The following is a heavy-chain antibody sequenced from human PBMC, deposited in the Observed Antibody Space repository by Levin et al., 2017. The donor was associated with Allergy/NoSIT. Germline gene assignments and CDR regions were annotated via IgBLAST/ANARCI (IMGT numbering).Heavy chain of an antibody. D-gene: IGHD3-9*01. Sequence: SQTLSLPCAVSGGSISTDNWWSWIRQPPGKGLEWIGEIYRSGDTNHNPSLRSRVTMSVDKSKNHFSLKLSSVTASDTAVYYCATVEGLFCSGVSCSYSFHYWGQGALVTVSS. CDR3: ATVEGLFCSGVSCSYSFHY. CDR2: IYRSGDT. CDR1: GGSISTDNW. V-gene: IGHV4-4*02. J-gene: IGHJ4*02.